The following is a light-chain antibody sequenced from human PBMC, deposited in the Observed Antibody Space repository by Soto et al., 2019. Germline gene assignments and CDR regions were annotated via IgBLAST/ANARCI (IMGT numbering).Light chain of an antibody. V-gene: IGKV1-5*03. Sequence: DIPMTQSPSTLSGSVGDRVTITCRASQTISSWLAWYQQKPGKAPKLLVYKASTFKSGVPSRFSGSGSGTEFPLAISSLQPYDFATSYCQHYNSYSEAFGQGTKVDLK. CDR1: QTISSW. J-gene: IGKJ1*01. CDR2: KAS. CDR3: QHYNSYSEA.